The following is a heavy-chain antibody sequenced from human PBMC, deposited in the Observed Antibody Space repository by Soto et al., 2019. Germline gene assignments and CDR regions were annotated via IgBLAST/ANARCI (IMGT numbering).Heavy chain of an antibody. CDR1: GGSIRGYH. CDR2: IYFSGST. V-gene: IGHV4-59*06. CDR3: ARRSFWSGYLRSNWFDP. D-gene: IGHD3-3*01. J-gene: IGHJ5*02. Sequence: PSEMLSLTYSISGGSIRGYHWNWIRQTPGKGVEWIGYIYFSGSTYYNPSLQSRVTISVDTSKNQFSLKLSSVTAADTAVYYCARRSFWSGYLRSNWFDPWGQGTLVTVSS.